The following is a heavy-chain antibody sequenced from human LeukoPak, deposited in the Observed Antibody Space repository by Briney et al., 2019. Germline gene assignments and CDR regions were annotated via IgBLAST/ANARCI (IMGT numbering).Heavy chain of an antibody. J-gene: IGHJ4*02. CDR1: GFTFSSYA. CDR2: ISGSGDNT. Sequence: PGGSLRLSCAASGFTFSSYAMSWVRQAPGKGLEWVSGISGSGDNTYYADSVKGRFTISRDNSKNTLYLQMNSLRAEDTAVYYCAKDPIKGRVGATVFDYWGQGTLVTVSS. V-gene: IGHV3-23*01. CDR3: AKDPIKGRVGATVFDY. D-gene: IGHD1-26*01.